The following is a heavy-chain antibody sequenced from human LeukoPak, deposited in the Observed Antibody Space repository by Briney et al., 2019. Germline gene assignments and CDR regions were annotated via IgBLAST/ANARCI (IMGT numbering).Heavy chain of an antibody. D-gene: IGHD3-10*01. CDR1: GYTLTELS. J-gene: IGHJ4*02. CDR2: FDPEDGEA. V-gene: IGHV1-24*01. Sequence: ASVKVSYKVSGYTLTELSMHWVRQAPGKGLEWMGGFDPEDGEAIYAQKFQGRVTMTEDTSTDTAYVELSSLRSEDTAVYYCATERRGVDGKPGIDYWGQGTLVTVSS. CDR3: ATERRGVDGKPGIDY.